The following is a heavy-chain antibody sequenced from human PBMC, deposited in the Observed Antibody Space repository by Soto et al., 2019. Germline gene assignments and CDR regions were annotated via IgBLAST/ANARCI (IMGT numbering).Heavy chain of an antibody. D-gene: IGHD3-22*01. CDR3: ARQIYDSDTGPNFQYYFDS. Sequence: GESLRISCKGSGYSFTSYWIRWVRQMPGKGLDWMGRIDPSDSQTYYSPSFRGHVTISVTKSITTVFLQWSSLRASDTAMYYCARQIYDSDTGPNFQYYFDSWGQGTPVTVSS. CDR2: IDPSDSQT. V-gene: IGHV5-10-1*01. J-gene: IGHJ4*02. CDR1: GYSFTSYW.